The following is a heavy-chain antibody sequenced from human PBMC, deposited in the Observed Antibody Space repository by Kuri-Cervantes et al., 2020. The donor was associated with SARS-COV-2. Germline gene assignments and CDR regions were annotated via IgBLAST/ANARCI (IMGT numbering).Heavy chain of an antibody. CDR2: ISYDGSNK. CDR3: ASTQGVTLLDYYYYYMDV. V-gene: IGHV3-30-3*01. J-gene: IGHJ6*03. D-gene: IGHD3-10*01. Sequence: SLKISCAASGFTFSSYAMHWVRQAPGKGLEWVAVISYDGSNKYYADSVKGRFTISRDNSKNTLYLQMNSLRAEDTAVYYCASTQGVTLLDYYYYYMDVWGKGTTVTVSS. CDR1: GFTFSSYA.